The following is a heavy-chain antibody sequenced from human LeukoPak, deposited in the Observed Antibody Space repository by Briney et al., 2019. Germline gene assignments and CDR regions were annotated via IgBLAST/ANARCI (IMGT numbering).Heavy chain of an antibody. J-gene: IGHJ5*02. D-gene: IGHD3-10*01. CDR1: GFTFSSYA. V-gene: IGHV3-9*01. CDR3: AKDLGPVRDYNNSPPIWFDP. CDR2: INWNGGSI. Sequence: PGGSLRLSCAASGFTFSSYAMSWVRQVPGKGLEWVSGINWNGGSIGYGDSVKGRFTISRDNAKNSLYLQMNSLRGEDTALYYCAKDLGPVRDYNNSPPIWFDPWGQGTLVTVSS.